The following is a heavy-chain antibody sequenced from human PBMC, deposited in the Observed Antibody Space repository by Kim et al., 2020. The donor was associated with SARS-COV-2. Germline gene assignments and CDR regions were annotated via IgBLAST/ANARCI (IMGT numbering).Heavy chain of an antibody. V-gene: IGHV5-10-1*01. D-gene: IGHD3-3*01. CDR3: ARQSNFLGWFDP. Sequence: TYRPSFQGHVTISADKSISTAYLQWSSLKASDTAMYYCARQSNFLGWFDPWGQGTLVTVSS. J-gene: IGHJ5*02.